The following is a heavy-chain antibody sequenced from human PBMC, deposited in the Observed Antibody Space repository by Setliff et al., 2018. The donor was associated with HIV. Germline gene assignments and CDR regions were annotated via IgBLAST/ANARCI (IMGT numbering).Heavy chain of an antibody. J-gene: IGHJ4*01. D-gene: IGHD3-10*01. Sequence: PGGSLRLSCAASGFSFSNSWMTWVRQAPGKGLEWVAHIGSSNHGIHYTASVQGRFTVSRDNANNLLFLQMSNLRDEDTAVYYCASFYGDYGYWGHGTQVTVSS. CDR3: ASFYGDYGY. CDR1: GFSFSNSW. CDR2: IGSSNHGI. V-gene: IGHV3-48*02.